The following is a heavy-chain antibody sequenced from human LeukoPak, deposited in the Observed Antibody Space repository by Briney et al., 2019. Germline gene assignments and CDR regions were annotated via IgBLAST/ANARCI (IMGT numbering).Heavy chain of an antibody. J-gene: IGHJ3*02. CDR1: GYTLTELS. CDR3: ATLKGATDAFDI. D-gene: IGHD1-26*01. Sequence: ASVKVSCKVSGYTLTELSMHWVRQAPGKGLEWMGGFDPEDGETIYAQKFQGRVTMTEDTSTDTAYMELSSLRSEDTAVYYCATLKGATDAFDIWGQGTMVTVSS. V-gene: IGHV1-24*01. CDR2: FDPEDGET.